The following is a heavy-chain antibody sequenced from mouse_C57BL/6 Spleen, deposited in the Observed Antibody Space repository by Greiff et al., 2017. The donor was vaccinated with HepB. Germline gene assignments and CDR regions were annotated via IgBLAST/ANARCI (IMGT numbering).Heavy chain of an antibody. CDR3: ARERATVASMDY. Sequence: VQLQQSGAELARPGASVKMSCKASGYTFTSYTMHWVKQRPGQGLEWIGYINPSSGYTKYNQKFKDKATLTADKSSSTAYMQLSSLTSEDSAVYYCARERATVASMDYWGQGTSVTVSS. CDR1: GYTFTSYT. J-gene: IGHJ4*01. CDR2: INPSSGYT. D-gene: IGHD1-1*01. V-gene: IGHV1-4*01.